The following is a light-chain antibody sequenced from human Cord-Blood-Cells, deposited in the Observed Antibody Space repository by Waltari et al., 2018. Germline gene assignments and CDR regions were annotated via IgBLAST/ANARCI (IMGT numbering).Light chain of an antibody. V-gene: IGLV2-11*01. CDR2: DVS. CDR3: CSYAGSYTSYV. J-gene: IGLJ1*01. Sequence: QSALTQPRSVSGSPGQSVTISCTRTSSDVGGYNYVSWYQHHPGKAPKLMIYDVSKRPSGVPDRFSGSKSGNTASLTISGLQAEDEADYYCCSYAGSYTSYVFGTGTKVTVL. CDR1: SSDVGGYNY.